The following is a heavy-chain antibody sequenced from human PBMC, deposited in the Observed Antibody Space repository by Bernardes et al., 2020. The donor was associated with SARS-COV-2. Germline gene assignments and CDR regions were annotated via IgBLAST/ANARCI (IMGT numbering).Heavy chain of an antibody. Sequence: SVKVSCKASGGTFSRHAINWVRQAPGQGLEWMGGIIPLSEPTTYAQKFQLAQQFQDRLTLTADKSRGTAYMEMSSLTSDDTAVYFCARAYTPDLRASLYFFDSWGQGTLVAVSS. J-gene: IGHJ4*02. V-gene: IGHV1-69*06. D-gene: IGHD2-2*02. CDR1: GGTFSRHA. CDR2: IIPLSEPT. CDR3: ARAYTPDLRASLYFFDS.